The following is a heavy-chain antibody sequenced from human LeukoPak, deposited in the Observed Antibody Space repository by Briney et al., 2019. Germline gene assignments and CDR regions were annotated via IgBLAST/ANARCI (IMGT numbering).Heavy chain of an antibody. Sequence: PGGSLRLSCAAFGFTFSSYGMHWVRQAPGKGLEWVGVIWYDGSNKYYADSVKGRFTISRDNSKNTLSLQMNSLRAEDTAVYYCVREQYGDDDAFDIWGQGTMVTVSS. D-gene: IGHD4-17*01. J-gene: IGHJ3*02. CDR2: IWYDGSNK. V-gene: IGHV3-33*01. CDR3: VREQYGDDDAFDI. CDR1: GFTFSSYG.